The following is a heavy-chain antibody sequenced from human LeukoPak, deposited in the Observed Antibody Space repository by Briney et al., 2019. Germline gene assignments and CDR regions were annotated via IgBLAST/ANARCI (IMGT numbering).Heavy chain of an antibody. Sequence: SGTLSLTCAVSGVSITSSNWWSWVRQPPGKGLEWIGEIHHSGSTNYKPSLSSRATISVDKSKKQYSLMLSSVPAADTAVYYCAKFPRERVTGTYYYHYYGMDLWGQGTTVTVSS. CDR1: GVSITSSNW. D-gene: IGHD1-26*01. V-gene: IGHV4-4*02. CDR3: AKFPRERVTGTYYYHYYGMDL. J-gene: IGHJ6*02. CDR2: IHHSGST.